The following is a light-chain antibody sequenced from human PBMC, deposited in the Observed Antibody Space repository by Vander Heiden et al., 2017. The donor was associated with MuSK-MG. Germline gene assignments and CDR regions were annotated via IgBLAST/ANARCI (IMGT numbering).Light chain of an antibody. V-gene: IGKV3-11*01. J-gene: IGKJ3*01. CDR3: QQPSNCPLFT. CDR1: QSVSSY. Sequence: EIVLKQSPATLSLSPGERATLSCRASQSVSSYLAWYQQKPGQAPRLLLYDASNRATGIPARFSGSGSGTDFTLTIISLEPEDFAVYYCQQPSNCPLFTFGHGTKVDIK. CDR2: DAS.